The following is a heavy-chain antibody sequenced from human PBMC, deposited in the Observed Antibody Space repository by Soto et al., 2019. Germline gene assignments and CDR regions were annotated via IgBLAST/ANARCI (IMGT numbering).Heavy chain of an antibody. V-gene: IGHV5-51*01. CDR3: ARHVVAAPPLDYYYYGMDV. CDR1: GYSFTSYW. J-gene: IGHJ6*02. CDR2: IYPGDSDT. Sequence: GESLKISCKGSGYSFTSYWIGWVRQMPGKGLEWMGIIYPGDSDTRYSPSFQGQVTISADKAISTAYLQWSILKASDTALYYCARHVVAAPPLDYYYYGMDVWGQGTTVTVSS. D-gene: IGHD2-2*01.